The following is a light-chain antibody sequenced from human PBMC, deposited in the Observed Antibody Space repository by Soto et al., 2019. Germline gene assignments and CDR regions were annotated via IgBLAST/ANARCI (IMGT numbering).Light chain of an antibody. CDR2: DVS. J-gene: IGLJ2*01. V-gene: IGLV2-14*01. Sequence: QSALTQPASVSGSPGQSITISCTGTSSDVGGYNYVSWYQQHPGKAPKLMIYDVSNRPSGVSNRFSGSKSGNTASLTISGLQAGDAAAYYCSSYASSSTLVFGGGTKVTVL. CDR1: SSDVGGYNY. CDR3: SSYASSSTLV.